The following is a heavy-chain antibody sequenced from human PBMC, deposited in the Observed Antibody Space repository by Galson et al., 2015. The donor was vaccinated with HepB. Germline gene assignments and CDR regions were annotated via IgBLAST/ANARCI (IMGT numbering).Heavy chain of an antibody. CDR3: AREGYSGYDMNYFDY. CDR1: GFTFSSYS. CDR2: ISSSSSYI. D-gene: IGHD5-12*01. V-gene: IGHV3-21*01. Sequence: LRLSCAASGFTFSSYSMNWVRQAPGKGLEWVSSISSSSSYIYYADSVKGRFTISRDNAKNSLYLQMNSLRAEDTAVYYCAREGYSGYDMNYFDYWGQGTLVTVSS. J-gene: IGHJ4*02.